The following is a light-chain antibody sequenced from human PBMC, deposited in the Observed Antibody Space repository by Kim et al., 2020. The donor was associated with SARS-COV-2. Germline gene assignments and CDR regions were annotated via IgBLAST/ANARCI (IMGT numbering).Light chain of an antibody. CDR2: YDS. V-gene: IGLV3-21*04. Sequence: ASGKTARITCGGNNIGSKSVHWYQQKPGQSPVLVIYYDSDRPSGIPERFSGSNSGNTATLTISRVEAGDEADYYCQVWDSSSDHSVFGGGTQLTVL. CDR1: NIGSKS. CDR3: QVWDSSSDHSV. J-gene: IGLJ3*02.